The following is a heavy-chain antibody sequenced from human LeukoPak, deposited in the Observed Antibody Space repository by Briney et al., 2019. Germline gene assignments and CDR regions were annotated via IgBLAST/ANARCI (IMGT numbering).Heavy chain of an antibody. D-gene: IGHD3-22*01. V-gene: IGHV3-23*01. J-gene: IGHJ4*02. CDR2: ISESGGET. Sequence: PGRSLRLSCAASGFTFSDYAMHWVRQAPGKGLEWVSAISESGGETYHADSVKGRFTISRDTSKSTLYLQLNSLRAEDTAIYYCAKGIDSTGYYPFDYWGQGTLVTVSS. CDR3: AKGIDSTGYYPFDY. CDR1: GFTFSDYA.